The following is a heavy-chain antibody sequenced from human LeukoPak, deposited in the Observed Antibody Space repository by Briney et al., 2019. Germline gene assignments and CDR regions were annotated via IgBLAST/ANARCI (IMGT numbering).Heavy chain of an antibody. J-gene: IGHJ4*02. V-gene: IGHV4-34*01. D-gene: IGHD3-10*01. CDR3: ARSRMVRGVIIRNGYFDY. CDR2: INHSGST. Sequence: SETLSLTCAVYGGSFSGYYWSWIRQPPGKGLEWIGEINHSGSTNYNPSLKSRVTISVDTSKNQFSLKLSSVTAADTAVYYCARSRMVRGVIIRNGYFDYWGQGTLVTVSS. CDR1: GGSFSGYY.